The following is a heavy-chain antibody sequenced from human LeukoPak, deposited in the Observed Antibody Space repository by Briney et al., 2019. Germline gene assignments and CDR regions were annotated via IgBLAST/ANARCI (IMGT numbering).Heavy chain of an antibody. CDR3: ARAVSGKVGWSAKFDY. CDR2: IYYSGST. D-gene: IGHD3-10*01. V-gene: IGHV4-39*07. Sequence: SETLSLTCTVSGGSISSSSYYWGWIRQPPGKGLEWIGSIYYSGSTYYNPSLKSRVTISVDTSKNQFSLKLSSVAAADTAVYYCARAVSGKVGWSAKFDYWGQGTLVTVSS. J-gene: IGHJ4*02. CDR1: GGSISSSSYY.